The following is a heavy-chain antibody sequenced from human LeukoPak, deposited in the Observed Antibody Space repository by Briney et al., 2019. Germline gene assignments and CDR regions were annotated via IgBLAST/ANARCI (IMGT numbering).Heavy chain of an antibody. CDR1: GFTLSNYW. Sequence: PGGSLRLSCAASGFTLSNYWMHWVRQAPGEGLVWVSRIKTDGTITNYADSVKGRFTISRDNAKNTLYLQMNSLRAEDTAVYYCARDRDSGSYGEWGQGTLVTVSS. V-gene: IGHV3-74*01. CDR3: ARDRDSGSYGE. CDR2: IKTDGTIT. J-gene: IGHJ4*02. D-gene: IGHD1-26*01.